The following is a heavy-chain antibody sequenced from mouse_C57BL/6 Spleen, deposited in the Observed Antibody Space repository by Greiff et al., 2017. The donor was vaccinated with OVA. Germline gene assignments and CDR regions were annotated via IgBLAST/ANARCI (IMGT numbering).Heavy chain of an antibody. Sequence: EVKLMESGGGLVKPGGSLKLSCAASGFTFSSYAMSWVRQTPEKRLEWVATISDGGSYTYYPDNVKGRFTISRDNAKNNLYLQMSHLKSEDTAMYYCARSTPLAMDYWGQGTSVTVSS. CDR1: GFTFSSYA. CDR2: ISDGGSYT. CDR3: ARSTPLAMDY. V-gene: IGHV5-4*03. D-gene: IGHD6-1*01. J-gene: IGHJ4*01.